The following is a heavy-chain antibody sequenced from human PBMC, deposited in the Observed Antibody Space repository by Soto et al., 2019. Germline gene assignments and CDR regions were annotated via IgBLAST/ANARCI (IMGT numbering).Heavy chain of an antibody. CDR3: VWSGYYTSYYYGMDV. Sequence: GGSLRLSCAASGFTFSSYWMSWVRQAPGKGLEWVANIKQDGSEKYYVDSVKGRFTISRDNAKNSLYLQMNSLRAEDTAVYYCVWSGYYTSYYYGMDVWGQGTTVTVSS. V-gene: IGHV3-7*05. CDR1: GFTFSSYW. CDR2: IKQDGSEK. D-gene: IGHD3-3*01. J-gene: IGHJ6*02.